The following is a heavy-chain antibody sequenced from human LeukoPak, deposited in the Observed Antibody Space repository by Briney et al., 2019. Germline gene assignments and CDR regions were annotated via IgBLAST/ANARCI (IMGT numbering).Heavy chain of an antibody. CDR2: INTNTGNP. J-gene: IGHJ4*02. V-gene: IGHV7-4-1*02. D-gene: IGHD1-26*01. Sequence: AAVKVSCKASGYTFSSYTMNWVRQAPGQGLEWMGWINTNTGNPTYAQDYTGRFVFSLDTSVSATYLQISRLKAEDTAVYYCASGPSYSGSNEYFDSWGQGTLVTVSS. CDR3: ASGPSYSGSNEYFDS. CDR1: GYTFSSYT.